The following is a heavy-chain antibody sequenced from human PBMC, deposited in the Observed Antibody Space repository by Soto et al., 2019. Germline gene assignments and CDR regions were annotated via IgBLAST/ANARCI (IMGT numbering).Heavy chain of an antibody. CDR2: IYYSGST. Sequence: LCGGSISSGGYYWSWIRQHPGKGLEWIGYIYYSGSTYYNPSLKSRVTISVDTSKNQFSLKLSSVTAADTAVYYCARDLKSLGWFDPWGQGTLVTVSS. CDR3: ARDLKSLGWFDP. CDR1: GGSISSGGYY. D-gene: IGHD7-27*01. V-gene: IGHV4-31*02. J-gene: IGHJ5*02.